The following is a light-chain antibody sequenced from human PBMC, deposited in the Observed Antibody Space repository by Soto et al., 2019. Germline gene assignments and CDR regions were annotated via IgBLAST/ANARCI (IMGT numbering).Light chain of an antibody. J-gene: IGLJ1*01. Sequence: QSALTQPASVSGSPGQSITISCTGTSSDVGGYNYVSWYQHHPGKAPKLMIYEVSNRPSGVSNRFSGSKSGNTASLTISGLQAEDEADYYCSSYTSSSRSVFGTGTKLTVL. CDR2: EVS. CDR3: SSYTSSSRSV. CDR1: SSDVGGYNY. V-gene: IGLV2-14*01.